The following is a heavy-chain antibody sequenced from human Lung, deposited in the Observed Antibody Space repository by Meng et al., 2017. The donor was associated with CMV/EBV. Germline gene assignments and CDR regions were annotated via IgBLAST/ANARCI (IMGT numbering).Heavy chain of an antibody. V-gene: IGHV3-23*01. Sequence: GEXXKTSRPASGFSLTAHDMSWVRQAPGKGLEWVSTISGRGDRNYMAGSVKGRFTVSRNTYKSTVDLEMNGLRVEDTAVYYCAKDQDPVVPATIVGYICYGLDIXGQGXTVTVSS. CDR3: AKDQDPVVPATIVGYICYGLDI. D-gene: IGHD2-2*02. J-gene: IGHJ6*02. CDR1: GFSLTAHD. CDR2: ISGRGDRN.